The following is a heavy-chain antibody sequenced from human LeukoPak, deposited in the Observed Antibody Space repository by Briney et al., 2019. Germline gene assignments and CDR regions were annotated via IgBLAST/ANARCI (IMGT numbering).Heavy chain of an antibody. CDR2: ISGYNGNT. D-gene: IGHD5-12*01. J-gene: IGHJ4*02. Sequence: ASVTVSYTASVYTFANYGISWVGQPPGQGREGMGWISGYNGNTNYAQKLQGRVTMTTDTSTTTPYMELRSLRSDDTAVYYCARAPRNSGYDLIDYWGQGTLVTVSS. CDR1: VYTFANYG. CDR3: ARAPRNSGYDLIDY. V-gene: IGHV1-18*01.